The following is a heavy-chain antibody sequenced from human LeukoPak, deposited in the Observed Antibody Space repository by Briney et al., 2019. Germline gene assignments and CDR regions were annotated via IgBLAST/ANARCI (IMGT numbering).Heavy chain of an antibody. D-gene: IGHD3-10*01. CDR3: AIDWGVEGRPGYMDV. V-gene: IGHV4-34*01. Sequence: SETLSLTCAVYGGSFSGYYWSWIRQPPGKGLEWIGEINHSGSTNYNPSLKSRVTILVDTSKNPFSLKLSSVTAADPAVYVCAIDWGVEGRPGYMDVWGKGTTVTVSS. J-gene: IGHJ6*03. CDR1: GGSFSGYY. CDR2: INHSGST.